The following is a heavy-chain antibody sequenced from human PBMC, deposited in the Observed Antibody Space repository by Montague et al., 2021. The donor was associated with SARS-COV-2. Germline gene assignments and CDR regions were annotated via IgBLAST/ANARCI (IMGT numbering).Heavy chain of an antibody. J-gene: IGHJ4*02. Sequence: CAISGDSVWSNAAAWNWNRQSPSRGLEWLGRTNYRSKWTSDYATSVEGRISIDPDTSKNQFFLHLRSVTPEDTGVYYCVRDTGSAQAGFDAWGQGTLVTVSS. CDR3: VRDTGSAQAGFDA. V-gene: IGHV6-1*01. CDR2: TNYRSKWTS. D-gene: IGHD4-17*01. CDR1: GDSVWSNAAA.